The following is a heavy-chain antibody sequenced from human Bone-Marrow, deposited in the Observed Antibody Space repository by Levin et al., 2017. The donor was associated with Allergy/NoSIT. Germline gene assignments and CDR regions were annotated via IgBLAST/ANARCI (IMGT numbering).Heavy chain of an antibody. CDR3: ARGGGILAYMHV. D-gene: IGHD2-15*01. Sequence: ASETLSLTCTVSGDSVTSGNYYWNWIRQSPGKEPEWIGYIYHRGSTKYNPSLKSRVTISIDTSKNEFSLKLNSVTAADTAVYYCARGGGILAYMHVWGKGTTVTVS. J-gene: IGHJ6*03. CDR1: GDSVTSGNYY. V-gene: IGHV4-61*01. CDR2: IYHRGST.